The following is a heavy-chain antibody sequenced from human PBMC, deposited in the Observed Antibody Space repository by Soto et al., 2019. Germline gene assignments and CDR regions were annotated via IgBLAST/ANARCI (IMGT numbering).Heavy chain of an antibody. J-gene: IGHJ6*02. V-gene: IGHV1-69*02. D-gene: IGHD2-15*01. CDR3: AREDCSGGSCYPAYYYYGMDV. CDR1: GGTFSSYT. Sequence: QVQLVQSGAAVKKPGSSVKVSCKASGGTFSSYTISWVRQAPGQGLEWMGRIIPILGIANYAQKFQGRVTITADKSTSTAYMELSSLRSEDTAVYYCAREDCSGGSCYPAYYYYGMDVWGQGTTVTVSS. CDR2: IIPILGIA.